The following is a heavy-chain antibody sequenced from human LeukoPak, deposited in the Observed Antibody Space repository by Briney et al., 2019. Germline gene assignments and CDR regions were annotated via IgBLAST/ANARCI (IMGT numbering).Heavy chain of an antibody. J-gene: IGHJ5*02. CDR2: ISGSGGST. Sequence: GGSLRLSCAASGFTFSSYGMSWVRQAPGKGLEWVSAISGSGGSTYYADSVKGRLTISRDNSKNTLYLQMNSLRAEDTAVYYCAKDRPPPPQGSPWGQGTLVTVSS. CDR3: AKDRPPPPQGSP. V-gene: IGHV3-23*01. D-gene: IGHD6-6*01. CDR1: GFTFSSYG.